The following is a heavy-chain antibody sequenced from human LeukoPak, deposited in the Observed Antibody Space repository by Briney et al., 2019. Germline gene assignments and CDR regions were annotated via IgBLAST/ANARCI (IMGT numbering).Heavy chain of an antibody. V-gene: IGHV4-39*07. CDR1: GGSISSSSYY. J-gene: IGHJ4*02. CDR2: IYYSGST. D-gene: IGHD2-15*01. CDR3: AREAGDYSRGFDY. Sequence: PSETLSLTCTVSGGSISSSSYYWGWIRQPPGKGLEWIGSIYYSGSTYYNPSLKSRVTISVDTSKNQFSLKLTSVTAADTAVYYCAREAGDYSRGFDYWGQGTLVTVSS.